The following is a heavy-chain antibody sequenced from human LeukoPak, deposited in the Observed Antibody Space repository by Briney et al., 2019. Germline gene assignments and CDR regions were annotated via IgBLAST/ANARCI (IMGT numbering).Heavy chain of an antibody. Sequence: SETLSLTCAVSGGSISSSNWWSWVRQPPGKGLEWIGEIYHSGSTNYNPSLKSRVTISVDKSKNQFSLKLSSVTAADTAVYYCARDHIAVAGTNGFDIWGQGTMVTVSS. D-gene: IGHD6-19*01. CDR2: IYHSGST. J-gene: IGHJ3*02. CDR3: ARDHIAVAGTNGFDI. CDR1: GGSISSSNW. V-gene: IGHV4-4*02.